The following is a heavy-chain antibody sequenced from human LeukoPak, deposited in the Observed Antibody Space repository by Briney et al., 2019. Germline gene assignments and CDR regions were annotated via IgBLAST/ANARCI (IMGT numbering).Heavy chain of an antibody. CDR2: MNIDGSEK. J-gene: IGHJ4*02. D-gene: IGHD1-26*01. CDR3: ARDPVEWELLLDY. CDR1: GFTFSSYW. V-gene: IGHV3-7*01. Sequence: GGSLRLSCAASGFTFSSYWMGWVRQAPGKRLEWVANMNIDGSEKYYADSVKGRFPISRDNARNSVYLQMASLRVEDTAVYYCARDPVEWELLLDYWGQGTLVTVSS.